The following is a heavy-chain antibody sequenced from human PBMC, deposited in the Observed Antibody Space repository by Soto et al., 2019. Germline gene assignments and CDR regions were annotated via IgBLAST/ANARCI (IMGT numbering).Heavy chain of an antibody. CDR1: GGSISSGGYY. CDR2: IYSTWST. V-gene: IGHV4-31*03. CDR3: AREQVEVANLFDI. D-gene: IGHD2-21*01. Sequence: PSETLSLTCTVSGGSISSGGYYWSWIRQHPGKGLEWIGYIYSTWSTDYNPSLKSRVTISADRSNNQFSLRLTSVTAADTAVYFCAREQVEVANLFDIWGQGTMVTV. J-gene: IGHJ3*02.